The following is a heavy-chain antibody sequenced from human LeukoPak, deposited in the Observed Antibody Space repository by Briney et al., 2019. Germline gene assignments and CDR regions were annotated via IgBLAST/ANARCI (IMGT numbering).Heavy chain of an antibody. J-gene: IGHJ6*03. CDR2: ISSSSSTI. D-gene: IGHD6-13*01. Sequence: GGSLRLSCAASGFTFSSYSMNWVRQAPGKGQEWVSYISSSSSTIYYADSVKGRFTISRDNSKNTLYLQMNSLRAEDTAVYYCAKDPSISYYYYYMDVWGKGTTVTVSS. CDR1: GFTFSSYS. V-gene: IGHV3-48*01. CDR3: AKDPSISYYYYYMDV.